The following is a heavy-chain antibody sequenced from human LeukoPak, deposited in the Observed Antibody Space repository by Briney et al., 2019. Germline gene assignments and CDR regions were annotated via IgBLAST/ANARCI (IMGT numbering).Heavy chain of an antibody. D-gene: IGHD1-26*01. Sequence: QSGGSLRLSCAASGFTFSSYAMNWVRQAPGKGLEWASAISGSGGNTHYADSVKGRFTISRDNSKNTLYLQMNSLRGEDTAVYYCAERRGGSTGGVDYWGQGTLVTVSS. V-gene: IGHV3-23*01. CDR1: GFTFSSYA. CDR2: ISGSGGNT. CDR3: AERRGGSTGGVDY. J-gene: IGHJ4*02.